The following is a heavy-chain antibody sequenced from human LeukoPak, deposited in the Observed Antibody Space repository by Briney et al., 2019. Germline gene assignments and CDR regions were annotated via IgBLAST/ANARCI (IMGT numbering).Heavy chain of an antibody. CDR2: IYWNDDK. Sequence: ESGPTLVKPTQTLTLTCTFSGFSLSTSGVGVGWIRQPPGKALEWLALIYWNDDKRYSPSLKSRLTITKDTSKNQVVLTMTNMDPVDTATHCCAHSSGWYSNEYYFDYWGQGTLVTVSS. V-gene: IGHV2-5*01. CDR1: GFSLSTSGVG. J-gene: IGHJ4*02. D-gene: IGHD6-19*01. CDR3: AHSSGWYSNEYYFDY.